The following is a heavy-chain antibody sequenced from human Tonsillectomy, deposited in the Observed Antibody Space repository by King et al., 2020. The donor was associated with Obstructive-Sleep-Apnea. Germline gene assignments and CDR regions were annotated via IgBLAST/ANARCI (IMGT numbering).Heavy chain of an antibody. J-gene: IGHJ4*02. CDR3: ARERGYYDSSGYAPILDY. CDR1: GFTFSAYS. V-gene: IGHV3-48*04. D-gene: IGHD3-22*01. Sequence: EVQLVESGGGLVQPGGSPRLSCAASGFTFSAYSMHWVRQAPGKGLEWLSYISSSSSTIYYADSVRGRYTIPRDNAKNSLFLQINSLRVEDTAVYFCARERGYYDSSGYAPILDYWGQGTLVTVSS. CDR2: ISSSSSTI.